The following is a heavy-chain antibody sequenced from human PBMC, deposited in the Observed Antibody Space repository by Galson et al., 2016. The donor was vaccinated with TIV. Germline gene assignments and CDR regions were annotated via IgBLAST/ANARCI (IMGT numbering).Heavy chain of an antibody. CDR1: GGIFNSYA. Sequence: SVKVPCKASGGIFNSYAISWVRQAPGQGLEWMGRIIAIFGTTNYAQKFQGRVTITADESTSTVYMELRSLISEDTAVYYCARGSDYYDGSCYQNWGQGTLVTVSS. J-gene: IGHJ4*02. D-gene: IGHD3-22*01. CDR2: IIAIFGTT. CDR3: ARGSDYYDGSCYQN. V-gene: IGHV1-69*13.